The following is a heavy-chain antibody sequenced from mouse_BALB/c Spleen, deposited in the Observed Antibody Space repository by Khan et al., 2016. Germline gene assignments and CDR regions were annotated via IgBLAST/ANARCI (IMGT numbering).Heavy chain of an antibody. J-gene: IGHJ2*01. Sequence: EVQLQESGPSLVKPSQSLSLTCSVTGDSITSGYWNWIRKFPGNKLEYMGHISHSGSTNYNPSLKSRISITRDTSKNQFYLQLNYVTTEDAATYYCASLVTTYYVDYWGQGTTLTVSS. CDR1: GDSITSGY. V-gene: IGHV3-8*02. D-gene: IGHD2-1*01. CDR3: ASLVTTYYVDY. CDR2: ISHSGST.